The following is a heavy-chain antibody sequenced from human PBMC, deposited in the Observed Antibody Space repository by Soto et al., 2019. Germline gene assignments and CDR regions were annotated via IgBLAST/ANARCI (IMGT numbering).Heavy chain of an antibody. V-gene: IGHV1-69*13. CDR1: GGTFSSYA. CDR3: ARALYCSSTSCYNWFDP. Sequence: SVKVSCKASGGTFSSYAISWVRQAPGQGLEWMGGIIPIFGTANYAQKFQGRVTITADESTSTAYMELSSLRSEDTAVYYCARALYCSSTSCYNWFDPRGQGTPVTVSS. J-gene: IGHJ5*02. CDR2: IIPIFGTA. D-gene: IGHD2-2*01.